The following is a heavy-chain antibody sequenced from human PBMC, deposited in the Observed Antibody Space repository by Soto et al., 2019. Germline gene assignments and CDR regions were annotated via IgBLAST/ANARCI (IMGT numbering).Heavy chain of an antibody. Sequence: ASETLSLTCTVSGGSISGYYWSWIRQPPGKGLEWIGYIYHSGSTYYNPSLKGRVTISVDRSKNQFSLKLSSVTAADTAVYYCARGASTMRVYWFDPWGQGTLVTVSS. CDR1: GGSISGYY. CDR3: ARGASTMRVYWFDP. V-gene: IGHV4-30-2*01. J-gene: IGHJ5*02. D-gene: IGHD3-22*01. CDR2: IYHSGST.